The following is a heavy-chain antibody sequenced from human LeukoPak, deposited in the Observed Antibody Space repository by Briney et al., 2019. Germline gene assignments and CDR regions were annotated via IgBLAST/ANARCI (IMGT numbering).Heavy chain of an antibody. D-gene: IGHD6-13*01. CDR2: INTNTGNP. Sequence: ASVKVSCRASGYTFTSYAMNWVRQAPGQGLEWMGWINTNTGNPTYAQGFTGRFVFSLDTSVSTAYLQISSLKAEDTAVYYCARGGYSSSWYFFSSEYNWFDPWGQGTLVTVSS. V-gene: IGHV7-4-1*02. J-gene: IGHJ5*02. CDR1: GYTFTSYA. CDR3: ARGGYSSSWYFFSSEYNWFDP.